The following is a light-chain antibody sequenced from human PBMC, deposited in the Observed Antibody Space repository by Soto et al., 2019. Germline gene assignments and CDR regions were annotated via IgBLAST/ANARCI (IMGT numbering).Light chain of an antibody. CDR3: QQFYTFPLT. CDR2: DAT. V-gene: IGKV1-5*01. J-gene: IGKJ4*01. Sequence: DIQMPQSPSALSASVGARATTTWRASHSISKSFAWYQQKPGKAPKLLTYDATHLASGVPSRFSGSRSGTDFTLTISSLQPDDFATFYCQQFYTFPLTFGGGTKVDIK. CDR1: HSISKS.